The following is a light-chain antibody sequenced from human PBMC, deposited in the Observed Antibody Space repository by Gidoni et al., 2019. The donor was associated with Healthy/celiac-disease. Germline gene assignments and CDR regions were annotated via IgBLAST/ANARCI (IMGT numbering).Light chain of an antibody. V-gene: IGKV4-1*01. Sequence: IVMTQSPDSLAVSLGERATINCKSSQSGLYSSNNKNYLAWYQQKPGQPPKLLIYWASTRESGVPDRFSGSGSGTDFTLTISSLQAEDVAVYYCQQYYSTLSFTFGPGTKVDIK. CDR3: QQYYSTLSFT. CDR1: QSGLYSSNNKNY. J-gene: IGKJ3*01. CDR2: WAS.